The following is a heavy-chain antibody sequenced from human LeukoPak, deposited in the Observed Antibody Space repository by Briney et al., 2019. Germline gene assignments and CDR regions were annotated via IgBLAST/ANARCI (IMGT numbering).Heavy chain of an antibody. J-gene: IGHJ4*02. V-gene: IGHV4-4*07. CDR3: ARHPIAAAGKTIRPYYFDY. Sequence: SETLSLTCTVSGGSISSYHWSWIRQPAGKGLEWIGRLYTTGTTNYNPSLKSRVTISVDTSKNQFSLKLSSVTAADTAVYYCARHPIAAAGKTIRPYYFDYWGQGTLVTVSS. CDR1: GGSISSYH. D-gene: IGHD6-13*01. CDR2: LYTTGTT.